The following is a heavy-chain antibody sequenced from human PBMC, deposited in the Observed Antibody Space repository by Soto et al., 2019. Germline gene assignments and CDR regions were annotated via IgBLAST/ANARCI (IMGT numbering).Heavy chain of an antibody. D-gene: IGHD2-21*02. CDR3: ARGNCGGDCYSSPLDS. J-gene: IGHJ4*02. Sequence: EVQLVESGGTSVQPGGSLRLSCTGSGFTFSSYSMNWVRQAPGQGLEWVSYVSSGTSTIAYADSVKGRFTISRDNARNSLYLQMNGLRDGDTAVYYCARGNCGGDCYSSPLDSWGQGTLVIVSS. CDR1: GFTFSSYS. V-gene: IGHV3-48*02. CDR2: VSSGTSTI.